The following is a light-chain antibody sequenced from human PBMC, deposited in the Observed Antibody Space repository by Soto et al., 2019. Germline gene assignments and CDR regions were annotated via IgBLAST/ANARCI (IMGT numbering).Light chain of an antibody. CDR1: SSDVGGYNY. Sequence: QSALTQPPSASGSRGQSVTISCTGTSSDVGGYNYVSWYQQHPGKAPKVLIYEVSKWPSGVPDRFSGSKSGNTASLTVSGLQAEDEADYYCSSYAGSNNLVFGTGTKGTVL. CDR2: EVS. CDR3: SSYAGSNNLV. V-gene: IGLV2-8*01. J-gene: IGLJ1*01.